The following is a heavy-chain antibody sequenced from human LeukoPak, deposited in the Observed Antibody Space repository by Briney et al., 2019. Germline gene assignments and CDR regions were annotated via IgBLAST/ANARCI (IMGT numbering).Heavy chain of an antibody. J-gene: IGHJ4*02. CDR1: GGSISSSSYY. Sequence: SETLSLTCTVSGGSISSSSYYWGWIRQPPGKGLEWIGSIYYSGSTYYNPSLKSRVTISVDTSMNQFSLKLSSVTAADTAVYYCARSYGSGSYWGYWGQGTLVTVSS. V-gene: IGHV4-39*07. D-gene: IGHD3-10*01. CDR2: IYYSGST. CDR3: ARSYGSGSYWGY.